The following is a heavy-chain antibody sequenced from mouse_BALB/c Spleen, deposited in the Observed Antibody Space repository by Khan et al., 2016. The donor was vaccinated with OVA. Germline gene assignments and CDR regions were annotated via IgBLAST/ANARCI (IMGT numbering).Heavy chain of an antibody. V-gene: IGHV2-6-1*01. D-gene: IGHD2-10*01. CDR1: GFSLTNYG. CDR2: IWSDGST. Sequence: QVQLKESGPGLVAPSQSLSITCTLSGFSLTNYGVHWVRQPPGKGLEWLVVIWSDGSTTYDSALKSRLTISKDNSKSQVFLEMDSLQTDDTAMYYCARQPYYHYYIMDYWGQGTSVTVSS. J-gene: IGHJ4*01. CDR3: ARQPYYHYYIMDY.